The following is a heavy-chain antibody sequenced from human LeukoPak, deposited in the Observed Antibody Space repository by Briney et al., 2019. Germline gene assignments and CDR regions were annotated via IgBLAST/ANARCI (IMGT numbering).Heavy chain of an antibody. Sequence: GGSLRLSCAASGFTVSNTHMNWARQAPGKGLEWVSIIYSGGATYYADSVKGRFTVFRDDSKNTLYLLMNSLRTDDTAVYFCARDLGTTMIRGVFDFWGQGTLVTVSS. CDR1: GFTVSNTH. V-gene: IGHV3-53*01. J-gene: IGHJ4*02. CDR3: ARDLGTTMIRGVFDF. D-gene: IGHD3-10*01. CDR2: IYSGGAT.